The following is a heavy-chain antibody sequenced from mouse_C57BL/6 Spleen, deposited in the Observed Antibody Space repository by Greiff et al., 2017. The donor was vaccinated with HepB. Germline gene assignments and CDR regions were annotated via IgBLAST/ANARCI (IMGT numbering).Heavy chain of an antibody. D-gene: IGHD2-1*01. CDR1: GFSLTSYA. CDR3: ARNYHIYYGNSFAY. V-gene: IGHV2-9-1*01. CDR2: IWTGGGT. J-gene: IGHJ3*01. Sequence: VKLVESGPGLVAPSQSLSITCTVSGFSLTSYAISWVRQPPGKGLEWLGVIWTGGGTNYNSALKSRLSISKDNSKSQVFLKMNSLQTDDTARYYCARNYHIYYGNSFAYWGQGTLVTVSA.